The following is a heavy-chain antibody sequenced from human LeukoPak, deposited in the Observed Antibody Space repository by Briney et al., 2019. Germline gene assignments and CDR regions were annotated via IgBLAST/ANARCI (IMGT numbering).Heavy chain of an antibody. V-gene: IGHV4-4*07. Sequence: SETLSLTCTVSGGSISSYYWSWIRQPAGKGLEWIGRIYTSGSTNYNPSLKSRVTMSVDTSKNQLSLKLSSVTAADTAVYYCARGPSIVGATIYFDYWGQGTLVTVSS. CDR3: ARGPSIVGATIYFDY. CDR1: GGSISSYY. CDR2: IYTSGST. D-gene: IGHD1-26*01. J-gene: IGHJ4*02.